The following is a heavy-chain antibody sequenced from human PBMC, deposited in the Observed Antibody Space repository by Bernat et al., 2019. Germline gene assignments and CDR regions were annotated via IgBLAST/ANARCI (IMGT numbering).Heavy chain of an antibody. CDR3: AGGGGVVYAPIDY. CDR1: GNTFTSYY. V-gene: IGHV1-46*01. J-gene: IGHJ4*02. CDR2: INPSGGST. Sequence: VQLVESGAEVKKPGASVKVSCKASGNTFTSYYMHWVRQAPGQGLEWMGIINPSGGSTSYAQKFQGRVTMTRDTSTRTVYMELSSLRSEDTAVYYWAGGGGVVYAPIDYWGQGTLVTVSS. D-gene: IGHD2-8*02.